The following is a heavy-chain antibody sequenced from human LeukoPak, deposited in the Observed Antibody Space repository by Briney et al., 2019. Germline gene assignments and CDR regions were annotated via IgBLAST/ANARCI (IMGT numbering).Heavy chain of an antibody. CDR3: AKKAQYNGNYPLDY. CDR1: GFYFSTYT. J-gene: IGHJ4*02. Sequence: GGSLRLSCAASGFYFSTYTMNWVRQAPGKGLEWVSSISSSSSYIYYADSVRGRFTISRDNAKNSVYLQMNSLRAEDTALYFCAKKAQYNGNYPLDYWGQGTLVTVSS. D-gene: IGHD1-26*01. CDR2: ISSSSSYI. V-gene: IGHV3-21*04.